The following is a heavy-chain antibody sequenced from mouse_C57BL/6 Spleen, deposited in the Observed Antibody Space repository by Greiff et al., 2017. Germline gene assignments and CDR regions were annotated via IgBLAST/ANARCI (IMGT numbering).Heavy chain of an antibody. Sequence: VQLQQPGAELVMPGASVKLSCKASGYTFTSYWMHWVKQRPGQGLEWIGEIDPSDSYTNYNQKFKGKSTLTVDKSSSTAYMQLSSLTSEDSAVYYCARHYSNSYYYAMDYWGQGTSVTVSS. D-gene: IGHD2-5*01. CDR3: ARHYSNSYYYAMDY. CDR2: IDPSDSYT. J-gene: IGHJ4*01. V-gene: IGHV1-69*01. CDR1: GYTFTSYW.